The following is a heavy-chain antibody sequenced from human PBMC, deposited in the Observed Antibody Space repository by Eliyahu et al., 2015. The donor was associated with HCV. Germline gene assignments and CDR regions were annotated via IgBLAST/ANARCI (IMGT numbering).Heavy chain of an antibody. Sequence: QVQLVQSGAEVKKPGASVKVSCKASGYTXTSYAMHWVRQAPGQRLEWMGWINAGNGNTKYSQKFQGRVTITRDTSASTAYMELSSLRSEDTAVYYCARDPISSSSWGAGDYWGQGTLVTVSS. D-gene: IGHD6-13*01. V-gene: IGHV1-3*01. CDR1: GYTXTSYA. CDR2: INAGNGNT. CDR3: ARDPISSSSWGAGDY. J-gene: IGHJ4*02.